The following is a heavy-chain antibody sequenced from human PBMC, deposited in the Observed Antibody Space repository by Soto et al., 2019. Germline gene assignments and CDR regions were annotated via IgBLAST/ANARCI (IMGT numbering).Heavy chain of an antibody. CDR1: GFTLSNYD. CDR3: AKDEGSARGSGWRYDY. V-gene: IGHV3-30*18. Sequence: QVQLVESGGGVVQPGTSLRLSCAASGFTLSNYDMHWVRQAPGKGLEWVAIISYDGSNKYYADSVKGRFTISRDNSKNTLYLRMNSLRVEDTAVYYCAKDEGSARGSGWRYDYWGQGTLVTVSS. J-gene: IGHJ4*02. CDR2: ISYDGSNK. D-gene: IGHD6-19*01.